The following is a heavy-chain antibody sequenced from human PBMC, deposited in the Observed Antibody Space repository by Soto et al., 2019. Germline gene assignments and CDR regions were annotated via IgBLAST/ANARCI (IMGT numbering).Heavy chain of an antibody. J-gene: IGHJ4*02. Sequence: QVQLQESGPGLVKPSETLSLTCTVSGGSISNHYWIWIRQPPGKGLEWIGDIYYNANTNYNPSLKSRVTMSVDTSKNQISLKLSSVTAADTAVYYCTRANWYSEYWGQGTLVTVSS. V-gene: IGHV4-59*11. D-gene: IGHD7-27*01. CDR1: GGSISNHY. CDR3: TRANWYSEY. CDR2: IYYNANT.